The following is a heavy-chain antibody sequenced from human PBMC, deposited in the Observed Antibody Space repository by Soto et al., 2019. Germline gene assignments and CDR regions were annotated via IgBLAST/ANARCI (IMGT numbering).Heavy chain of an antibody. CDR1: GFTFSSYA. CDR2: ISYDGSNK. CDR3: ARDLMRIAAAGTGDY. Sequence: GESLKISCAASGFTFSSYAMHWVRQAPGKGLEWVAVISYDGSNKYYADSVKGRFTISRDNSKNTLYLQMNSLRAEDTAVYYCARDLMRIAAAGTGDYWGQGTLVTVSS. V-gene: IGHV3-30*04. J-gene: IGHJ4*02. D-gene: IGHD6-13*01.